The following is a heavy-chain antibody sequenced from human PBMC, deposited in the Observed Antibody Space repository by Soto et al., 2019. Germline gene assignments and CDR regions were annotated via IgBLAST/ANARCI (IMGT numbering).Heavy chain of an antibody. V-gene: IGHV4-59*01. J-gene: IGHJ5*02. CDR1: GGSISSYY. D-gene: IGHD3-10*01. CDR3: ASGTGYYYGSGSYPS. CDR2: IYNSGRT. Sequence: SETLSLTCTVSGGSISSYYWSWIRQPPGKGLEWIGYIYNSGRTNYNPSRKRRVTISVDPSKNQFSLKLSSVTAADTAVYYWASGTGYYYGSGSYPSWGQGTLVTVSS.